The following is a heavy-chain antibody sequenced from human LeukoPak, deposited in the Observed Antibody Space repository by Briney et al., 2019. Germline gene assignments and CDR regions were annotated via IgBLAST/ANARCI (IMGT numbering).Heavy chain of an antibody. CDR1: GYSFPNYW. D-gene: IGHD3-16*02. CDR2: IYPGDSDT. CDR3: ARSRAEKVPVWGSYRHHDAFDI. V-gene: IGHV5-51*01. J-gene: IGHJ3*02. Sequence: GEPLKISCKGSGYSFPNYWIGWVRQMPGKGLEWMGIIYPGDSDTTYKPSFQGQVTISADKSISTAYLQWSSLKASGTAMYYCARSRAEKVPVWGSYRHHDAFDIWGPGTRVTVSP.